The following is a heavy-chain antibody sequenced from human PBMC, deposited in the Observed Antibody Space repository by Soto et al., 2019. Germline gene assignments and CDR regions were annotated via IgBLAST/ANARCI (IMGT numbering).Heavy chain of an antibody. CDR2: ISAYNGNT. CDR3: ARDVSRPTQNLCDP. D-gene: IGHD3-3*02. J-gene: IGHJ5*02. V-gene: IGHV1-18*01. Sequence: ATSVKLSFKDSVLALNFKCIIGVRQENRQGLEWMGWISAYNGNTNYAQKLQGRVTMTTDTSTSTAYMELRSLRSDDTAVEDCARDVSRPTQNLCDPWGQGTLVTVS. CDR1: VLALNFKC.